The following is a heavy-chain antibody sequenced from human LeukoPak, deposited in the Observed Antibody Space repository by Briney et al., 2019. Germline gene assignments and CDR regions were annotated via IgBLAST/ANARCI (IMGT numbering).Heavy chain of an antibody. J-gene: IGHJ6*03. Sequence: PGGSLRLSCAASGFTFSSYAMSWVRQAPGKGLEWVSAISGSGGSTYYADSVKGRFTISRDNSKNTLYLQMNSLRAEDTAVYYCAKSPKSAKGLILRGHSYYYYYYMDVWGKGTTVTVSS. CDR3: AKSPKSAKGLILRGHSYYYYYYMDV. V-gene: IGHV3-23*01. CDR2: ISGSGGST. CDR1: GFTFSSYA. D-gene: IGHD3-22*01.